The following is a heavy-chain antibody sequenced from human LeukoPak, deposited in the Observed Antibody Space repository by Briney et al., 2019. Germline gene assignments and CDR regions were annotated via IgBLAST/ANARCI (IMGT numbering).Heavy chain of an antibody. D-gene: IGHD3-10*01. CDR1: GYTFTNYG. J-gene: IGHJ4*02. Sequence: ASVKVSCKASGYTFTNYGISWVRQAPGQGLEWMGWISAYNGNTNYAQKLQGRVSMTTDTSTSTAYMALRSLRSDDTAVYYCARERDVAYYYGSGSQAADYWGQGTLVTVSS. CDR3: ARERDVAYYYGSGSQAADY. V-gene: IGHV1-18*01. CDR2: ISAYNGNT.